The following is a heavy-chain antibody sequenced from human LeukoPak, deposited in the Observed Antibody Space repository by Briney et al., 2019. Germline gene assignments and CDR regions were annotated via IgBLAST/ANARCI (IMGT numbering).Heavy chain of an antibody. D-gene: IGHD2-15*01. CDR3: ARDVAAIAGGYMDV. CDR1: GFTFSSYS. Sequence: GGSLSLSCAASGFTFSSYSMNWVRQAPGKGLEWVSSISDSGSSIFYADSVKGRFTISRDNAKNSLYLQMNSLRAEDTAVYYCARDVAAIAGGYMDVWGKGTTVTVSS. J-gene: IGHJ6*03. V-gene: IGHV3-21*01. CDR2: ISDSGSSI.